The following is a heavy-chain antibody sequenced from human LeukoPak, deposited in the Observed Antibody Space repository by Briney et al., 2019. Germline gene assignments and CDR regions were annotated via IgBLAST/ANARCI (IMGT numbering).Heavy chain of an antibody. Sequence: PGGSLRLSCAASGFTFSSHWKHWVRQAPGKGLVWVSRINSDGSTTSYADSVKGRFTISRDNAKNTPYLQMNSLRAEDTAVYYCARVMYYYHSSGSIAVYYFDYWGQGTLVTVSS. V-gene: IGHV3-74*01. CDR2: INSDGSTT. CDR1: GFTFSSHW. D-gene: IGHD3-22*01. CDR3: ARVMYYYHSSGSIAVYYFDY. J-gene: IGHJ4*02.